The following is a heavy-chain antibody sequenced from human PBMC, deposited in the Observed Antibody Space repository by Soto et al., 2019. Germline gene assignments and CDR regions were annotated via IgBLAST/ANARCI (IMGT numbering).Heavy chain of an antibody. CDR1: GGTFNSYA. Sequence: ASVKVSCKASGGTFNSYAISWVRQAPGQGLEWMGGIIPIFGTANYAQKFQGRVTITADESTSTAYMELRSLSSEDTAVYYCLRLSSWYIVGNPVYWGQGALVTVSS. V-gene: IGHV1-69*13. CDR2: IIPIFGTA. CDR3: LRLSSWYIVGNPVY. J-gene: IGHJ4*02. D-gene: IGHD6-13*01.